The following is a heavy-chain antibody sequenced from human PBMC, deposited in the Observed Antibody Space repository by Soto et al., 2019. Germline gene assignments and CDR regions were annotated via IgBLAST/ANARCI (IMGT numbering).Heavy chain of an antibody. CDR1: GYTFTSYY. J-gene: IGHJ3*01. V-gene: IGHV1-46*01. Sequence: ASVKVSCKASGYTFTSYYMHWVRQAPGQGLEWMGIINPSGGSTSYAQKFQGRVTMTRDTSTSTVYMELSSLRSEDTAVYYCERESIATAATRGAFDLWGQGTMVTVSS. CDR3: ERESIATAATRGAFDL. D-gene: IGHD6-13*01. CDR2: INPSGGST.